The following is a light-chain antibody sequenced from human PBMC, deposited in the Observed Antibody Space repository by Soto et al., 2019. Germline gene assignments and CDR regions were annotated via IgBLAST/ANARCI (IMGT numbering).Light chain of an antibody. CDR3: SSYAGSNNFV. Sequence: QSALTQPDSASGSPGQSVHISCTGTSSDVGGYNYVSWYQQHPGKAPRLMIYEVSKRPSGVPDRFSGSKSGNTASLTVSGLQAEDEADYYCSSYAGSNNFVFGTGTKVTVL. CDR2: EVS. CDR1: SSDVGGYNY. J-gene: IGLJ1*01. V-gene: IGLV2-8*01.